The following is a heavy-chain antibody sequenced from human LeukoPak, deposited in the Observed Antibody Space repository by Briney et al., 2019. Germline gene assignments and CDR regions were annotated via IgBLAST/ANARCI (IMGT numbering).Heavy chain of an antibody. CDR3: GRAWMATMTVDY. Sequence: GGSLRLSCAASGFTFSSYWMHWVRQGPGKGLEWVSRIKNDGSTTIYADSVKGRFTISRGNAKNTLYLQMNSLRVEDTAIYYCGRAWMATMTVDYWGQGNLVTVSS. CDR2: IKNDGSTT. J-gene: IGHJ4*02. D-gene: IGHD5-24*01. V-gene: IGHV3-74*01. CDR1: GFTFSSYW.